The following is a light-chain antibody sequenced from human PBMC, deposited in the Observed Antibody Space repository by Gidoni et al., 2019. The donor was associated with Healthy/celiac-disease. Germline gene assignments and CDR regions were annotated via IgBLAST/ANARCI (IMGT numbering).Light chain of an antibody. Sequence: DIVMTQSPLSLPVTPGEPASISCRSSQSLLHSNGYNYLDWYLQKPGQSPQLLIYLGSNRASGVPDRFSGSGSGTDFTLKISRVEAEDVGVYYCMQALQTRPTFXGXTKVEIK. CDR1: QSLLHSNGYNY. CDR3: MQALQTRPT. V-gene: IGKV2-28*01. J-gene: IGKJ4*01. CDR2: LGS.